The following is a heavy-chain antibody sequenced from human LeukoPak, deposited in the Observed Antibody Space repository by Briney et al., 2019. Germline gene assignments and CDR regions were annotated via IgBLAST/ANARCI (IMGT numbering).Heavy chain of an antibody. CDR2: ISGSGGTT. J-gene: IGHJ4*02. CDR1: GFTFSNYA. D-gene: IGHD5-12*01. CDR3: AKDPYRASSGLVDY. Sequence: GGSLRLACATSGFTFSNYAVSWVRQAPGKGLEWVSSISGSGGTTYYADSVKGRFTISRDNSKNTLYLQMNSLRAEDTAVYYCAKDPYRASSGLVDYWGQGTLVTVSS. V-gene: IGHV3-23*01.